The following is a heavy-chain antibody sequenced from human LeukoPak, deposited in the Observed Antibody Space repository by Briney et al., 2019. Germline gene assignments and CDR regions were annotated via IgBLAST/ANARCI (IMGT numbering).Heavy chain of an antibody. J-gene: IGHJ4*02. Sequence: GGSLRLSCAASGFTFSNAWMSWVRQAPGKGLEWVGRLKSNSNGRTTDYAAPGKGSFTSSSDESKNTLYLQMNSLKTENTGVYYCTTDVNYYDSSGYSYFDSWGQGTLGTVSS. D-gene: IGHD3-22*01. V-gene: IGHV3-15*01. CDR3: TTDVNYYDSSGYSYFDS. CDR1: GFTFSNAW. CDR2: LKSNSNGRTT.